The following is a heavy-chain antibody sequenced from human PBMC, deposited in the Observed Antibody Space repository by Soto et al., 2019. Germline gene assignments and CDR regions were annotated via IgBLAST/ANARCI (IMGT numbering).Heavy chain of an antibody. CDR3: AREDSHYYGSGTSD. Sequence: QVQLQESGPGLVKPSQTLSLTCTVSGGSISSGDYYWSWIRQPPGKGLEWIGYIYYSGSTYYNPSAKSRVTTSVDTSQNQFSLKLSSVTAADTAVYYCAREDSHYYGSGTSDWGQGTLVTVSS. V-gene: IGHV4-30-4*01. CDR2: IYYSGST. CDR1: GGSISSGDYY. D-gene: IGHD3-10*01. J-gene: IGHJ4*02.